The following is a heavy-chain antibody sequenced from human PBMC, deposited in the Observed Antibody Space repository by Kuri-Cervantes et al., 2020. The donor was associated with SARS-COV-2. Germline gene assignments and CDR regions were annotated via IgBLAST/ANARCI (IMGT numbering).Heavy chain of an antibody. D-gene: IGHD4-23*01. V-gene: IGHV4-59*01. CDR1: GGSISSYY. J-gene: IGHJ6*02. Sequence: SETLSLTCTVSGGSISSYYWGWIRQPPGKGLEWIGYIYYSGSTNYNPSLKSRVTISVDTSKNQFSLKLSSVTAADTAVYYSARDGGGARDYYYGMDVWGQGTTVTASS. CDR2: IYYSGST. CDR3: ARDGGGARDYYYGMDV.